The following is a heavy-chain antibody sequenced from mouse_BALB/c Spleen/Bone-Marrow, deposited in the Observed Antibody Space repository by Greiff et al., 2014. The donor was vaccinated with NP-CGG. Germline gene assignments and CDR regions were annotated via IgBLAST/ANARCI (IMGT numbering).Heavy chain of an antibody. CDR1: GYSFTGYN. V-gene: IGHV1S135*01. J-gene: IGHJ3*01. Sequence: EVKLMESGPELEKPGASVKISCKASGYSFTGYNMNWVKQSDGRSLEWIGNIDPYYGGTSYNQKFRGKATLTVGKSSSTAYMQLTSLTSEDSAVYYCARNHFGSNSLGYWGQGTLVTVSA. CDR2: IDPYYGGT. CDR3: ARNHFGSNSLGY. D-gene: IGHD1-1*01.